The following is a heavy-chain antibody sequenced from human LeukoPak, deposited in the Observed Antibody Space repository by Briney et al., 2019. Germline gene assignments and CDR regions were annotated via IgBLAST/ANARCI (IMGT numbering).Heavy chain of an antibody. Sequence: PGRSLRLSCAASGFTFSSYGMHWVRQAPGKGLEWVAVIWYDGSNKYYADSVKGRFTISRDNSKNTLYLQMNSLRAEDTAVYYCARDQVGPGSYSESVDYWGQGTLVTVSS. CDR1: GFTFSSYG. J-gene: IGHJ4*02. V-gene: IGHV3-33*01. D-gene: IGHD3-10*01. CDR3: ARDQVGPGSYSESVDY. CDR2: IWYDGSNK.